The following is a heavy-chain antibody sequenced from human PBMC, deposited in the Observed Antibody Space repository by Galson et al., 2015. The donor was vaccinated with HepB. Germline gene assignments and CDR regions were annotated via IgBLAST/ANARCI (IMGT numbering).Heavy chain of an antibody. J-gene: IGHJ4*02. Sequence: ALRLSCAASGFTISDYGIDWVRLPPGKGLEWVSGTGSSGTIYYTDSVKGRFTISRDNSKNTVYLQMDSLSAEDTAQYYCAVNMRRGTSAYWGQGTLVTVSS. V-gene: IGHV3-23*01. D-gene: IGHD1-1*01. CDR2: TGSSGTI. CDR3: AVNMRRGTSAY. CDR1: GFTISDYG.